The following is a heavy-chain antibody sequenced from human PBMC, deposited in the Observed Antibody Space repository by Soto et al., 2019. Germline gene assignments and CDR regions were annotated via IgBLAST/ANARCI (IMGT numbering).Heavy chain of an antibody. CDR3: ARGPRGVGATLIDY. J-gene: IGHJ4*02. D-gene: IGHD1-26*01. CDR1: GFTFSSYG. V-gene: IGHV3-33*01. CDR2: IWYDGSNK. Sequence: QVQLVESGGGVVQPGRSLRLSCAASGFTFSSYGMHWVRQAPGKGLEWVAVIWYDGSNKYYADSVKGRFTISRDNSKNTLYLQMHSLRAEDTAVYYCARGPRGVGATLIDYWGQGTLVTVSS.